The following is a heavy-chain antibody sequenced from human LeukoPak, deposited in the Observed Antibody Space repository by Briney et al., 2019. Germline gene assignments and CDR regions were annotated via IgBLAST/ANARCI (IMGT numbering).Heavy chain of an antibody. D-gene: IGHD6-13*01. Sequence: SETLSLTCAVSGGSISRSNWWTWVRQPPGKGLEWIGEIYHSGSTNYNPSLKSRVTISVDKSKNQFSLKLSSVTAADTAVYYCARGSSSSFNFDLWGRGTLVTVSS. CDR2: IYHSGST. V-gene: IGHV4-4*02. CDR3: ARGSSSSFNFDL. CDR1: GGSISRSNW. J-gene: IGHJ2*01.